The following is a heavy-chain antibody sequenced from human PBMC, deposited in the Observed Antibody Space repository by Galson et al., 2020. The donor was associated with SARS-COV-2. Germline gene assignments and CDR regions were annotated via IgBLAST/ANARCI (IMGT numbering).Heavy chain of an antibody. CDR2: LIPILGIA. Sequence: SVKVSCKASGGTFSSYTISWVRQAPGQGLEWMGRLIPILGIANYAQKFQGRVTIPADKSTSTAYMELSSLRSEDTAVYYCARDLCSSTSCYASYCFDPWGQGTLVTVSS. CDR3: ARDLCSSTSCYASYCFDP. CDR1: GGTFSSYT. D-gene: IGHD2-2*01. V-gene: IGHV1-69*04. J-gene: IGHJ5*02.